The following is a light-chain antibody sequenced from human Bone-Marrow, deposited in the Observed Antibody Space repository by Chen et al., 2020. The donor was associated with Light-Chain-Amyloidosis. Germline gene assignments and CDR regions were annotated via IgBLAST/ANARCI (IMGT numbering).Light chain of an antibody. CDR3: NSYTTSDTYV. CDR2: YVS. CDR1: SGDVGAYNY. Sequence: QSALTQPASVSGSPGQPITISCTGTSGDVGAYNYVSWYQQHPGKAPKLLIYYVSNRPSGVSNRFSGSRSGNTASLTISGLQAEDEADYYCNSYTTSDTYVFGTGTEVTVL. J-gene: IGLJ1*01. V-gene: IGLV2-14*03.